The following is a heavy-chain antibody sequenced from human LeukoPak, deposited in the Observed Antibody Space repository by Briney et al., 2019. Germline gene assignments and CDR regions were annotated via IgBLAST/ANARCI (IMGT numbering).Heavy chain of an antibody. J-gene: IGHJ4*02. CDR2: INHSGST. Sequence: SETLSLTCTVSGGSISSSSHYWGWIRQPPGKGLEWIGEINHSGSTNYNPSLKSRVTISVDTSKNQFSLKLSSVTAADTAVYYCAIMQEYSSSSLLFDYWGQGTLVTVSS. CDR3: AIMQEYSSSSLLFDY. V-gene: IGHV4-39*07. D-gene: IGHD6-6*01. CDR1: GGSISSSSHY.